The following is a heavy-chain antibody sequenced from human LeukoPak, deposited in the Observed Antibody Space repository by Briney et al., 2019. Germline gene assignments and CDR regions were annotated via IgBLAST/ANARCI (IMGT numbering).Heavy chain of an antibody. CDR3: ARDDVYSSGLYYFDS. J-gene: IGHJ4*01. Sequence: GASVKVSCKASGGTFSSYAISWVRQAPGQGLEGMGWINTNTGNPTYAQGFTGRFVFSLDTSVSTAYLQISSLKAEGTAVYYCARDDVYSSGLYYFDSWGPGTPLTVSS. V-gene: IGHV7-4-1*02. CDR2: INTNTGNP. CDR1: GGTFSSYA. D-gene: IGHD6-19*01.